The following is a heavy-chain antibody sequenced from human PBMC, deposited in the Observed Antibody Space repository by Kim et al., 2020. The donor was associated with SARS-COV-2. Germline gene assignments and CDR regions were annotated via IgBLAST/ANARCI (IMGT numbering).Heavy chain of an antibody. CDR1: GGSFSGYY. CDR2: INHSGST. Sequence: SETLSLTCAVYGGSFSGYYWSWIRQPPGKGLEWIGEINHSGSTNYNPSLKSRVTISVDTSKNQFSLKLSSVTAADTAVYYCAREVVTPYFDYWGQGTLVT. J-gene: IGHJ4*02. V-gene: IGHV4-34*01. CDR3: AREVVTPYFDY. D-gene: IGHD2-15*01.